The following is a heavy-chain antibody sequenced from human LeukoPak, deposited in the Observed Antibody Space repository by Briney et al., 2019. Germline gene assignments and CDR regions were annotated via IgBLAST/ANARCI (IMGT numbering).Heavy chain of an antibody. Sequence: ASVKVSCKASGGTFSSYAISWVRQAPGQGLEWMGWINPNSGGTNYAQKFQGRVTMTRDTSISTAYMELSRLRSDDTAVYYCARGTYSSSSSIDYWGQGTLVTVSS. V-gene: IGHV1-2*02. CDR2: INPNSGGT. CDR3: ARGTYSSSSSIDY. CDR1: GGTFSSYA. D-gene: IGHD6-6*01. J-gene: IGHJ4*02.